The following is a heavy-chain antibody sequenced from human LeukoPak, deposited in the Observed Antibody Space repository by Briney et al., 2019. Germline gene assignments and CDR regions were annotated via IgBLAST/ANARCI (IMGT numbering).Heavy chain of an antibody. CDR1: GFTFSSYA. J-gene: IGHJ4*02. CDR2: ISYDGSNK. CDR3: ARDLVSYSGYDLGSPGDHFDY. D-gene: IGHD5-12*01. Sequence: GGSLRLSCAASGFTFSSYAMHWVRQAPGEGLEWVAVISYDGSNKYYADSVKGRFTISTDNSKNTLYLQMNSLRAEHTAVYYCARDLVSYSGYDLGSPGDHFDYWGQGTLVTVSS. V-gene: IGHV3-30*04.